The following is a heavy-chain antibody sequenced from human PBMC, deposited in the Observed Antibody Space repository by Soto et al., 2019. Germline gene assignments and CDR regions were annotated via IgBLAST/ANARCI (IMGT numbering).Heavy chain of an antibody. CDR1: GFTLSDHY. CDR2: TKNKAQGYTT. Sequence: PGGSLRLSCAASGFTLSDHYMDWVRQAPGKGLEWLGRTKNKAQGYTTEYAASVKGRFTISRDDSQNSLYLQMNSLETGDTAVYYCARWTNGARGPWGQGTLVTVSS. D-gene: IGHD2-8*01. CDR3: ARWTNGARGP. V-gene: IGHV3-72*01. J-gene: IGHJ5*02.